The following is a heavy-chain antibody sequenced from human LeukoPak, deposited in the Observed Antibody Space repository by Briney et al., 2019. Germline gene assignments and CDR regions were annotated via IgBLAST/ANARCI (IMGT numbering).Heavy chain of an antibody. V-gene: IGHV4-34*01. CDR3: ERGVPYDSSSWYGRDDAFDI. Sequence: SETLSLTCAFYGGSFSGYYWSWIRQPPGKGLEGIGEINHSGSTNYNPSLKSRVTISVDTSKNQFSLKLRSVTAADTDVYYCERGVPYDSSSWYGRDDAFDIWGQGTMVTVSS. D-gene: IGHD6-13*01. J-gene: IGHJ3*02. CDR1: GGSFSGYY. CDR2: INHSGST.